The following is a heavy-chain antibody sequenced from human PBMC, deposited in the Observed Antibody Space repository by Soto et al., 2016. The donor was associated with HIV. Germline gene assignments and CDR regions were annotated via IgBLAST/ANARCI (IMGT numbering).Heavy chain of an antibody. J-gene: IGHJ6*03. CDR2: ISSSSSTI. Sequence: EVQLVESGGGLVQPGGSLRLSCAASGFTFSSYSMNWVRQAPGKGLEWVSYISSSSSTIYYADSVKGRFTISRDNAKNSLYLQMNSLRAEDTAVYYCARAPTYFWSGGGYYYMDVWGKGTTVTVSS. D-gene: IGHD3-3*01. CDR3: ARAPTYFWSGGGYYYMDV. CDR1: GFTFSSYS. V-gene: IGHV3-48*01.